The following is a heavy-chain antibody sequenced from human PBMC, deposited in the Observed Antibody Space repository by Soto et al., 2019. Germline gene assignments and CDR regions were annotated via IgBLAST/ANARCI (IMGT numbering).Heavy chain of an antibody. Sequence: SETLSLTCTFSGGSIRSNNYYWGWIRQPPGKRLEWIGSIHYSGSTYYNPSLNSRLTMSIDPSKNQFSLKLTSVSAADTSVYYCGRHRYSSAWLAFDPWGQGTLVTVSS. CDR2: IHYSGST. J-gene: IGHJ5*02. CDR1: GGSIRSNNYY. V-gene: IGHV4-39*01. D-gene: IGHD6-19*01. CDR3: GRHRYSSAWLAFDP.